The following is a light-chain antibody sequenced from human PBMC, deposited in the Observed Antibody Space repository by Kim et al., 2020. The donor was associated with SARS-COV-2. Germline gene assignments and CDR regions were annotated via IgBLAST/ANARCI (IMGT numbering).Light chain of an antibody. CDR2: GAS. Sequence: SPGERATPPCRASKRVSSSYLAWYQQKPGQAPRLLIYGASSRATGIPDRFSGSGSGTDFTLTISRLEPEDFAVYYCQQYGSSPLTFGGGTKVDIK. CDR1: KRVSSSY. V-gene: IGKV3-20*01. J-gene: IGKJ4*01. CDR3: QQYGSSPLT.